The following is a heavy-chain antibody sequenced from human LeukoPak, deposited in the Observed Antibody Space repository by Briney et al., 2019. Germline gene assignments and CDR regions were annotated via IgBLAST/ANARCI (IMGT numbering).Heavy chain of an antibody. CDR1: GFTFSSYG. J-gene: IGHJ4*02. D-gene: IGHD2/OR15-2a*01. CDR3: AKDRALHRTVSIDY. Sequence: GGSLRLSCAASGFTFSSYGMHWVRQAPGKGLELVAVISYDGSTKYYADSVKGRFTISRDNSKNTLYLQMNSLRAEDTAVYYCAKDRALHRTVSIDYWGQGTLVTVSS. CDR2: ISYDGSTK. V-gene: IGHV3-30*18.